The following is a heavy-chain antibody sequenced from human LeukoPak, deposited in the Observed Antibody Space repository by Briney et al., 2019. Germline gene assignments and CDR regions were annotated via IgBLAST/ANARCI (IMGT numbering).Heavy chain of an antibody. D-gene: IGHD3-22*01. CDR1: GGSIRSSGDF. Sequence: SQTLSPTCTVSGGSIRSSGDFWNWIRQHPGKGLEWIGYISNSGTTYYNPSLKSRVTMSVDTSENQFSLKVRSVTAADTAMYYCARGDSSGFARPFDYWGQGTLVTVSS. V-gene: IGHV4-31*03. CDR2: ISNSGTT. CDR3: ARGDSSGFARPFDY. J-gene: IGHJ4*02.